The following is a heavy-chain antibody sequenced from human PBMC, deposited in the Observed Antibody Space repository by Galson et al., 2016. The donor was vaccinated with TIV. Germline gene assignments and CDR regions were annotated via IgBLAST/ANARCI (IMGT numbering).Heavy chain of an antibody. CDR2: MSPANGNT. J-gene: IGHJ4*02. D-gene: IGHD3-22*01. Sequence: SVKVSCKASGYTFTSFDISWIRQAPGQGLEWMGWMSPANGNTGYAQKFRGRITMTRHPSTTTGYMELSGLTTDDTAVYYCARGHYYDTSVYSFDFWGQGTLVTVSS. CDR3: ARGHYYDTSVYSFDF. V-gene: IGHV1-8*01. CDR1: GYTFTSFD.